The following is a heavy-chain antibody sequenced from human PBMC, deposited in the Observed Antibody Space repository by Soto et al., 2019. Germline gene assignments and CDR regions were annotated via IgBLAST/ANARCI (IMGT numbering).Heavy chain of an antibody. CDR1: GGSISSGGYS. D-gene: IGHD2-21*02. V-gene: IGHV4-30-2*01. CDR2: IYHSGSS. CDR3: ARAYHCGADCYYAFDI. Sequence: QLQLQESGSGLVKPSQTLSLTCAVSGGSISSGGYSWSWIRQPPGKGLEGIGSIYHSGSSHYNPSLPRRVTISVDTSTTPFSLKLSSVTAAATAVYYCARAYHCGADCYYAFDIWGQGTMVTVSS. J-gene: IGHJ3*02.